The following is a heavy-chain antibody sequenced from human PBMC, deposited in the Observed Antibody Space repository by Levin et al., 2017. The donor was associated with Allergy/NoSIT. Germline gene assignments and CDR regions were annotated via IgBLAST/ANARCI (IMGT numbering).Heavy chain of an antibody. V-gene: IGHV1-69*01. CDR2: IIPIFGTA. D-gene: IGHD2-2*01. CDR1: GGTFSSYA. J-gene: IGHJ5*02. Sequence: KISCKASGGTFSSYAISWVRQAPGQGLEWMGGIIPIFGTANYAQKFQGRVTITADESTSTAYMELSSLRSEDTAVYYCARDCSSTSCYPDREYNWFDPWGQGTLVTVSS. CDR3: ARDCSSTSCYPDREYNWFDP.